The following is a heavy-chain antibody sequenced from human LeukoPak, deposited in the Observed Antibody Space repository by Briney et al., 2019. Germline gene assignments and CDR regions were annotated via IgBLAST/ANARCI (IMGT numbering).Heavy chain of an antibody. V-gene: IGHV3-13*05. CDR2: IGTAGDP. J-gene: IGHJ3*02. CDR1: GFTFSSYD. Sequence: GRSLRLSCAASGFTFSSYDMHWVSQATGKGLEWGSAIGTAGDPYYPGSVKGRLTISRENAKNSLYLQMISLRAGDTAVYYCARGLRYCSGGSCYNSDAFDIWGQGTMVTVSS. D-gene: IGHD2-15*01. CDR3: ARGLRYCSGGSCYNSDAFDI.